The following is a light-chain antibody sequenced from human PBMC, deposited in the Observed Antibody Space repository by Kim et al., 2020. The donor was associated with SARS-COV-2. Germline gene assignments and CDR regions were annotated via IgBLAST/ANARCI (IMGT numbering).Light chain of an antibody. V-gene: IGLV3-1*01. CDR1: KLGDKY. Sequence: SYELTQPPSVSVSPGQTVSITCSGDKLGDKYVSWYQQRPGQSPALVIYRDNKRPSGIPERFSGSNSGNTATLTISGTHAMDEADYYCQAWDSSTFHVFGTGTKVTVL. J-gene: IGLJ1*01. CDR2: RDN. CDR3: QAWDSSTFHV.